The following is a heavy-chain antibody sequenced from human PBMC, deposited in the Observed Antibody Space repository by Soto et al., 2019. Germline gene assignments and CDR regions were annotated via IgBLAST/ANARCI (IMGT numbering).Heavy chain of an antibody. V-gene: IGHV3-74*01. CDR3: ARAGHYCSSTSCQLDY. D-gene: IGHD2-2*01. Sequence: GGSLRLSCAASGFAFSSEWMHWVRQAPGKGLVWVSRIDPYDTGITYADSVKGRFTISRDNAKNSLYLQMNSLRAEDTAVYYCARAGHYCSSTSCQLDYWGQGTLVTVS. J-gene: IGHJ4*02. CDR2: IDPYDTGI. CDR1: GFAFSSEW.